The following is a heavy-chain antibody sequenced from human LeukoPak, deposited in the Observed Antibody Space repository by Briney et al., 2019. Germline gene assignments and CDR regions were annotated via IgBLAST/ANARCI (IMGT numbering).Heavy chain of an antibody. CDR2: IYYRGNT. D-gene: IGHD3-9*01. CDR3: ARDHDILAGGNLDV. CDR1: GGSISGYY. V-gene: IGHV4-59*01. J-gene: IGHJ3*01. Sequence: SETLSLTCSVSGGSISGYYWGWIRQPPGKGLEWIGYIYYRGNTKYNPSLKCRVTMSVDTSKNEFSLQLSSVTAADTARYYCARDHDILAGGNLDVWGRGTMVTVSS.